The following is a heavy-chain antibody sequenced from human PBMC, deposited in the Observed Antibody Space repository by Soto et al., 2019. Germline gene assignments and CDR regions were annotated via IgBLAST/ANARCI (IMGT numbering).Heavy chain of an antibody. CDR2: MNEDGGTR. Sequence: EVQLVESGGGLVRPGGSLRLSCEASGFTFSSYWMHWVRQAPGKGLVWVSRMNEDGGTRDYADSVKGRFTISRDNDKNTLNLQMNTLWVEETAVYYCASDLSGRADVWGQGTTVTVSS. V-gene: IGHV3-74*02. CDR1: GFTFSSYW. D-gene: IGHD3-10*01. CDR3: ASDLSGRADV. J-gene: IGHJ6*02.